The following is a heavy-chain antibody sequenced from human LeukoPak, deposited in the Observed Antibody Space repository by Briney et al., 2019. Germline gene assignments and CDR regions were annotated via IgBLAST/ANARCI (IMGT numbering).Heavy chain of an antibody. V-gene: IGHV3-74*01. CDR1: GFTFSRYW. CDR3: ARARIAAPLLDY. Sequence: GGSLRLSCAASGFTFSRYWMHWVRQAPGKGLVWVSRINSDGSSTSYADSVKGRFTISRDNAKNTLYLQMNSLRAEDTAVYFCARARIAAPLLDYWGQGTLVTVSS. D-gene: IGHD6-13*01. CDR2: INSDGSST. J-gene: IGHJ4*02.